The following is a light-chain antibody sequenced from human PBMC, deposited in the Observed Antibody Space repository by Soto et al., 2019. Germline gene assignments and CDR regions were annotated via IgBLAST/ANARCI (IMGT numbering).Light chain of an antibody. CDR3: QHYNNWPPT. CDR1: ESVHRN. V-gene: IGKV3-15*01. CDR2: YAS. Sequence: EMVMTQSPATLSVSPGERVTLSCRASESVHRNLAWYQQKPGQGPSLLIYYASTRTTGLPDRFTGSGSGTEFPLTISSLQYEDSGVYHCQHYNNWPPTFGPGTKVEIK. J-gene: IGKJ3*01.